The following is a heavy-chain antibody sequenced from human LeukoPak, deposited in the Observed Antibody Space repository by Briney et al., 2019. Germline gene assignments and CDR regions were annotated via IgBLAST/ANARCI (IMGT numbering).Heavy chain of an antibody. CDR3: AREGRNYYDSSGYYPW. Sequence: GGSLRLSCAVSGFTFTNYPMSWVRQAPGKGLEWVSGISNSKGISDYYADSVKGRFTISRDNSKNTLYLQMNSLRAEDTAVYYCAREGRNYYDSSGYYPWWGQGTLVTVS. V-gene: IGHV3-23*01. J-gene: IGHJ4*02. D-gene: IGHD3-22*01. CDR1: GFTFTNYP. CDR2: ISNSKGISD.